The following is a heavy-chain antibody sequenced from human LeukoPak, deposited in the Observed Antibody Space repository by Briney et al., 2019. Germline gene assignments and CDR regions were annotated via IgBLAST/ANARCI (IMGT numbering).Heavy chain of an antibody. D-gene: IGHD2-21*01. CDR3: ARHVAAAYYFDY. CDR2: IYYSGST. J-gene: IGHJ4*02. Sequence: PETLSLTCTVSSGSISSYYWSWIRQPPGKGLEWIGYIYYSGSTNYNPSLKSRVTISVDTSKNQFSLKLSSVTAADTAVYYCARHVAAAYYFDYWGQGTLVTVSS. CDR1: SGSISSYY. V-gene: IGHV4-59*08.